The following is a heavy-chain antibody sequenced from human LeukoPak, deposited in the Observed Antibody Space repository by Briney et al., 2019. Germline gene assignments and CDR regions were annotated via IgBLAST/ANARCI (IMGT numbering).Heavy chain of an antibody. J-gene: IGHJ4*02. D-gene: IGHD3-10*01. V-gene: IGHV4-39*01. CDR1: GGSISSSSYY. Sequence: SETLSLTCTVSGGSISSSSYYWGWIRQPPGKGLEWIGSIYHSGSTYYNPSLKSRVTISVDTSKNQFSLKLSSVTAADTAVYYCARHPRRGAPFDYWGQGTLVTVSS. CDR2: IYHSGST. CDR3: ARHPRRGAPFDY.